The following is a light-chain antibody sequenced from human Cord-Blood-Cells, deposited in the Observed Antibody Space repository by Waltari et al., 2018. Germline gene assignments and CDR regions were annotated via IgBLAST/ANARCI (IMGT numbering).Light chain of an antibody. J-gene: IGLJ2*01. CDR1: SSEFGCYNL. Sequence: QSALTPPASVSGSPGMSIPLHRTGISSEFGCYNLLPWYQQHPGKAPKLMFYEFSKRPSVVSNRFSGSKSGNTASLTIAGLQAEDEADYYCCSYAGSSTFVVFGGGTKLTVL. CDR3: CSYAGSSTFVV. V-gene: IGLV2-23*02. CDR2: EFS.